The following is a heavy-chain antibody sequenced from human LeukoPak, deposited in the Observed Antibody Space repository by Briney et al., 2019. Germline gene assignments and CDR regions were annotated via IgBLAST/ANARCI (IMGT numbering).Heavy chain of an antibody. CDR3: ARDTSGIRDDAFDI. J-gene: IGHJ3*02. D-gene: IGHD3-10*01. CDR2: INWNGGST. Sequence: LTGGSLRLSCAASRFTFDYGMSWVRQAPGKGLEWVSGINWNGGSTGYADSVKGRFTISRDNAKNSLYLQMNSLRAEDTALYYCARDTSGIRDDAFDIWGQGTMVTVSS. CDR1: RFTFDYG. V-gene: IGHV3-20*04.